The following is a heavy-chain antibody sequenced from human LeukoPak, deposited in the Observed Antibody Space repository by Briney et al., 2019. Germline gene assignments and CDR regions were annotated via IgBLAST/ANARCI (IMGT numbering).Heavy chain of an antibody. D-gene: IGHD2-15*01. V-gene: IGHV3-23*01. CDR2: ISGSGGGT. J-gene: IGHJ4*02. CDR3: AKDSYCSGGSCYGLYYFDY. CDR1: GFTFSGYG. Sequence: GGSLRLSCAASGFTFSGYGMSWVCQAPGKGLEWVSAISGSGGGTYYADSVKGRFTISRYNSKNTLYLQMNSLRAEDTAVYYCAKDSYCSGGSCYGLYYFDYCGQGTLFTVSS.